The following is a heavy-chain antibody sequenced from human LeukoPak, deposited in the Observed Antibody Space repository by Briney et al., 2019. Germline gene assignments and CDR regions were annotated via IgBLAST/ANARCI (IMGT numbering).Heavy chain of an antibody. CDR2: IYYSGST. J-gene: IGHJ3*02. Sequence: SETLSLTCTVSGGSIIYTSYYWGWIRQPPGKGLEWIGYIYYSGSTNYNPSLKSRVTISVDTSKNQFSLKLSSVTAADTAVYYCARGDSLGYCSSTSCWDAFDIWGQGTMVTVSS. CDR1: GGSIIYTSYY. D-gene: IGHD2-2*01. CDR3: ARGDSLGYCSSTSCWDAFDI. V-gene: IGHV4-61*05.